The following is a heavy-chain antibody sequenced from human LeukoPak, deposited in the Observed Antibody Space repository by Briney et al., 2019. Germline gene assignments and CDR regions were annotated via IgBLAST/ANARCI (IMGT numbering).Heavy chain of an antibody. V-gene: IGHV1-18*01. J-gene: IGHJ6*02. CDR1: GYTFTSYG. CDR3: ARVHGDYFVYYYGMDV. Sequence: ASVKVSCKASGYTFTSYGISWVRQAPGQGLEWMGWISAYNGNTNYAQKLQGRVTMTTDTFTSTAYMELRSLRSDDTAVYYCARVHGDYFVYYYGMDVWGQGTTVTVSS. CDR2: ISAYNGNT. D-gene: IGHD4-17*01.